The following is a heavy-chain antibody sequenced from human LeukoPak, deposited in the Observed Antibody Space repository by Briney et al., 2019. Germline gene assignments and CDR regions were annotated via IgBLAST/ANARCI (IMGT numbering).Heavy chain of an antibody. CDR2: IRSKIYGGTP. CDR3: TRDQTPYY. Sequence: GGSLRLSCTASGFTFGDYAMTWVRQAPGKGLEWVGFIRSKIYGGTPEYAASVKGRFTISRDDSKGVAYLQMNSLKTEDTALYYCTRDQTPYYWGQGTLVTVSS. J-gene: IGHJ4*02. CDR1: GFTFGDYA. V-gene: IGHV3-49*04.